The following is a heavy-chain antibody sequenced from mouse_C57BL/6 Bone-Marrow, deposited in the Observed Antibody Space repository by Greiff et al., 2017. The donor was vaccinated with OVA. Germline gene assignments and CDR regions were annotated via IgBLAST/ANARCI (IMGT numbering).Heavy chain of an antibody. J-gene: IGHJ4*01. V-gene: IGHV5-17*01. CDR2: ISSGSSTI. CDR1: GFTFSDYG. CDR3: ARHDYGNYVIAMDY. Sequence: EVKLVESGGGLVKPGGSLKLSCAASGFTFSDYGMHWVRQAPEKGLEWVAYISSGSSTIYYADTVKGRFTISRDNAKNTLFLQMTSLRSEDTAMYYCARHDYGNYVIAMDYWGQGTSVTVSS. D-gene: IGHD2-1*01.